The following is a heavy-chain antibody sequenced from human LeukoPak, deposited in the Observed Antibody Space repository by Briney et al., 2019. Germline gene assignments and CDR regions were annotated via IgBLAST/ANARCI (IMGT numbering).Heavy chain of an antibody. CDR1: GGSISSSSYY. CDR3: ARLDYYYDSSAFEY. CDR2: IYYSGST. Sequence: TPSETLSLTCTVSGGSISSSSYYWGWIRQPPGKGLEWIGSIYYSGSTYYNPSLKSRVTISVDTSKNQFSLKLSSVTAADTAVYYCARLDYYYDSSAFEYWGQGTLVTVSS. D-gene: IGHD3-22*01. V-gene: IGHV4-39*07. J-gene: IGHJ4*02.